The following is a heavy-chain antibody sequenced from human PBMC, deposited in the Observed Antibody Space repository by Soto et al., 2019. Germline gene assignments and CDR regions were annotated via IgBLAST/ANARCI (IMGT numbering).Heavy chain of an antibody. CDR3: ARGYCSGGSCYDPVSGYYYGMDV. CDR2: IIPILGIA. V-gene: IGHV1-69*02. D-gene: IGHD2-15*01. J-gene: IGHJ6*02. CDR1: GGTFSSYT. Sequence: QVQLVQSGAEVKKPGSSVKVSCKASGGTFSSYTISWVRQAPGQGLEWMGRIIPILGIANYAQKFQGRVTITADKSTSTAYMELSSLRSEDTAVYYCARGYCSGGSCYDPVSGYYYGMDVWGQGTTVTVSS.